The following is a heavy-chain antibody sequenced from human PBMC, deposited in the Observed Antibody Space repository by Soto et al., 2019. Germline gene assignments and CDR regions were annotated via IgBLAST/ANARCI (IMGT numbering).Heavy chain of an antibody. J-gene: IGHJ4*02. D-gene: IGHD2-21*02. Sequence: QVQLVQSGAEVKKPGASVKVSCKASGYTFTSYYMHWVRQAPGQGLEWMGIINPSGGSTSYTQKFQGRVTMTRDTSTSTVYMELSSLRSEDTAVYYCARDREASGGNSYVAYWGQGTLVTVSS. V-gene: IGHV1-46*01. CDR1: GYTFTSYY. CDR2: INPSGGST. CDR3: ARDREASGGNSYVAY.